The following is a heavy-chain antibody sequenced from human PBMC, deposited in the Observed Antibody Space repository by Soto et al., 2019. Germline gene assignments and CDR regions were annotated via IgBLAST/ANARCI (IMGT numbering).Heavy chain of an antibody. CDR2: ISAYNGNT. D-gene: IGHD6-13*01. CDR3: ARDQGAIAAAGTRYYGMGV. V-gene: IGHV1-18*01. J-gene: IGHJ6*02. CDR1: GYTFTSYG. Sequence: SVKVSCKASGYTFTSYGISWARQAPGQGLEWMGWISAYNGNTNYAQKLQGRVTMTTDTSTSTAYMELRSLRSDDTAVYYCARDQGAIAAAGTRYYGMGVWGQGTTVTVSS.